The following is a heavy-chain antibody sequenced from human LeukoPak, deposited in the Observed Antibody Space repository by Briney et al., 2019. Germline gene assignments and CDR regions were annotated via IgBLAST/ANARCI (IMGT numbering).Heavy chain of an antibody. V-gene: IGHV3-21*01. CDR1: GFTFSSYS. Sequence: GSLRLSCAASGFTFSSYSMSWVRQAPGKGLEWVSSISSSSSYIYCADSVKGRFTISRDNAKNTLYLQMNSLRAEDTAVYYCAELGITMIGGVWGKGTTVTISS. CDR2: ISSSSSYI. J-gene: IGHJ6*04. D-gene: IGHD3-10*02. CDR3: AELGITMIGGV.